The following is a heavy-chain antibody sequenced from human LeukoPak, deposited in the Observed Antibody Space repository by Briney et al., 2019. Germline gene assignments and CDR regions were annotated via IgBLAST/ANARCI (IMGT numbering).Heavy chain of an antibody. CDR1: GFTFSSYA. J-gene: IGHJ3*02. V-gene: IGHV3-30-3*01. D-gene: IGHD3-16*01. CDR3: ARDPGEIPDI. CDR2: ISYDGGNK. Sequence: GRSLRLSCAASGFTFSSYAMHWVRQAPGKGLEWVAVISYDGGNKNYADSVKGRFTISRDNSKNTLYLQMNSLRAEDTAVYYCARDPGEIPDIWGQGTMVTVSS.